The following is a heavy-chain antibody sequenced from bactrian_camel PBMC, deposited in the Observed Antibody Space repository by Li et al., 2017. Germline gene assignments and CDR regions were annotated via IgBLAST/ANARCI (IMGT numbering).Heavy chain of an antibody. CDR2: TLPYGNR. D-gene: IGHD6*01. Sequence: QVQLVESGGGSAQAGGSLRLACTASGLTTTHNAVAWFRQSPGKEREGVAFTLPYGNRLYTDSVKGRFTASKDSAKNTVYLQMNDLSPDDSAMYYCAVGWRAGLWSEWERWNYWGQGTQVTVS. J-gene: IGHJ4*01. CDR3: AVGWRAGLWSEWERWNY. V-gene: IGHV3S9*01. CDR1: GLTTTHNA.